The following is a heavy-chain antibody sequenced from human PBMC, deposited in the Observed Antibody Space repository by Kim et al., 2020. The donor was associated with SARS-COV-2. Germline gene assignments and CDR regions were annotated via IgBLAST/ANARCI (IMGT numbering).Heavy chain of an antibody. V-gene: IGHV3-64*05. J-gene: IGHJ4*02. Sequence: AGSVKGTFTISRDNSRNTLYIQVSSLRAEDTAVYYCVKVGSGGPSGVFDYWGQGTLVTVSS. D-gene: IGHD6-19*01. CDR3: VKVGSGGPSGVFDY.